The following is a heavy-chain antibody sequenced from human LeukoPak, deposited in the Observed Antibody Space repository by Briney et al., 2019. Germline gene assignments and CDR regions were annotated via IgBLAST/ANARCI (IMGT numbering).Heavy chain of an antibody. D-gene: IGHD3-16*01. V-gene: IGHV1-2*02. J-gene: IGHJ4*02. CDR1: GYTFTGYY. CDR3: ARAQKGRGGPGDY. Sequence: GASVKVSCKASGYTFTGYYMHWVRQAPGQGLEWMGWINPNSGGTNYAQKFQGRVTMTRDTSISTAYMELSRLRSDDTAVYYCARAQKGRGGPGDYWGQGTLVTVSS. CDR2: INPNSGGT.